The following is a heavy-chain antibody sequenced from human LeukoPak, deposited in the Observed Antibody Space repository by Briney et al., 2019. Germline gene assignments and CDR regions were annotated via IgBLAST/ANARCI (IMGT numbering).Heavy chain of an antibody. J-gene: IGHJ4*02. V-gene: IGHV3-30*18. Sequence: PGGSLRLSCAASGFTFSNYGMHWVRQAPGKGLEWVAVISKDGSDKYYADSVKGRFTISRDNSKNTLYLQMNSLRAEDTAVYYCAKGLITMVRGVLFDYWGQGTLVTVSS. D-gene: IGHD3-10*01. CDR2: ISKDGSDK. CDR3: AKGLITMVRGVLFDY. CDR1: GFTFSNYG.